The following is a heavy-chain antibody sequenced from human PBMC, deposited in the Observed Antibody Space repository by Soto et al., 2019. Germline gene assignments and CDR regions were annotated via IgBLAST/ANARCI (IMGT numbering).Heavy chain of an antibody. CDR2: ISAYNGNT. D-gene: IGHD2-2*01. Sequence: GASVKVSCKASGYTFTSYGISWVRQAPGQGLEWMGWISAYNGNTNYAQKLQGRVTMTTDTSTSTAYMELRSLRSDDTAVYYCARNAFSSTNYFYYYGMDVWGQGTTVTVSS. CDR3: ARNAFSSTNYFYYYGMDV. J-gene: IGHJ6*02. CDR1: GYTFTSYG. V-gene: IGHV1-18*01.